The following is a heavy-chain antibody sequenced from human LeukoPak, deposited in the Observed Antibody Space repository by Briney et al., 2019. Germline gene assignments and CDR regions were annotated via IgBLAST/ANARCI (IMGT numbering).Heavy chain of an antibody. CDR2: ISGSGGST. V-gene: IGHV3-23*01. Sequence: GGSLRLSCAASEFTFSSYSMNWVRQAPGKGLEWVSAISGSGGSTYYADSVKGRFTISRDNSKNTLYLQMNSLRAEDTAVYYCAKLYNWNPRDAFDIWGQGTMVTVSS. CDR3: AKLYNWNPRDAFDI. D-gene: IGHD1-20*01. J-gene: IGHJ3*02. CDR1: EFTFSSYS.